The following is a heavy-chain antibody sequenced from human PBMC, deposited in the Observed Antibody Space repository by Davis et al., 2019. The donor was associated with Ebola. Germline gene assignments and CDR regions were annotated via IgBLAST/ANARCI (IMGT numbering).Heavy chain of an antibody. CDR2: IWYDGSNK. CDR3: ARSSRDTVTTEGGQFEYYYYGMDV. D-gene: IGHD4-17*01. V-gene: IGHV3-33*01. CDR1: GFTFSSYG. J-gene: IGHJ6*02. Sequence: PGGSLRLSCAASGFTFSSYGMHWVRQAPGKGLEWVAVIWYDGSNKYYADSVKGRFTISRDNSKNTLYLQMNSLRAEDTAVYYCARSSRDTVTTEGGQFEYYYYGMDVWGQGTTVTVSS.